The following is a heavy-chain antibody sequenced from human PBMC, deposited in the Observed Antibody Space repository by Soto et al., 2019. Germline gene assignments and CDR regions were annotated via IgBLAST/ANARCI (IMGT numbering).Heavy chain of an antibody. CDR2: ISGSGDST. CDR3: ASRTSGSYFDY. D-gene: IGHD6-19*01. J-gene: IGHJ4*02. V-gene: IGHV3-23*01. CDR1: GFTFSSYA. Sequence: EVQLLESGGGLVQPGGSLRLSCTASGFTFSSYAMNWVRQAPGKGLEWVPVISGSGDSTYYADSAKGRFTISRDNSKNTLNLQKKRVRAENTAGYYSASRTSGSYFDYCGQATVASLSS.